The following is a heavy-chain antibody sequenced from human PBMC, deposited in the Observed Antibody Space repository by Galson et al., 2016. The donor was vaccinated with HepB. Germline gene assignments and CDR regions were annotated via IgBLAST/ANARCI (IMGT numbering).Heavy chain of an antibody. Sequence: SVKVSCKASGYTFTSYGISWVRQAPGQGLEWMGWISAYNGKTKYADNLQGRITLTTDTSTSTAYMELRTLRSDDTAVYYCARDYELYYYDNSCHYYGWDYFDYWGQGTRVTVSS. CDR3: ARDYELYYYDNSCHYYGWDYFDY. CDR1: GYTFTSYG. D-gene: IGHD3-22*01. V-gene: IGHV1-18*04. CDR2: ISAYNGKT. J-gene: IGHJ4*02.